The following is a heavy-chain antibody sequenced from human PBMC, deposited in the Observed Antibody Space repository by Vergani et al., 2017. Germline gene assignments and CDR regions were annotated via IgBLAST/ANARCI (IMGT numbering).Heavy chain of an antibody. D-gene: IGHD6-13*01. CDR2: IYPGYSDT. V-gene: IGHV5-51*01. CDR1: GYSFTSYW. J-gene: IGHJ5*02. CDR3: ARYQYSSSWSHNWFDP. Sequence: EVPLVQSGAEVKKPGESLKISCKGSGYSFTSYWIGWVRQMPGKGLEWMGIIYPGYSDTRYSPSFQGQVTISADKSISTAYLQWSSLKASDTAMYYCARYQYSSSWSHNWFDPWGQGTLVTVSS.